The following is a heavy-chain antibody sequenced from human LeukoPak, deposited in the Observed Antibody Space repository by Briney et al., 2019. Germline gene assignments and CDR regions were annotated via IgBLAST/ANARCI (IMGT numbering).Heavy chain of an antibody. J-gene: IGHJ6*03. Sequence: SETLSLTCTVSGGSISTYYWSWIRQPAGKGLEWIGRIYTSGSTNYNPSLKSRVTMSVDTSKNQFSLKLSSVTAADTAVYYCARDKADIVVVITTSFYYYYMDVWGKGTTVTISS. CDR1: GGSISTYY. V-gene: IGHV4-4*07. CDR3: ARDKADIVVVITTSFYYYYMDV. CDR2: IYTSGST. D-gene: IGHD3-22*01.